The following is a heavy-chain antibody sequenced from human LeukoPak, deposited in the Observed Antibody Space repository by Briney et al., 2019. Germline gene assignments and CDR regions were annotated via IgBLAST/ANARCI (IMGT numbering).Heavy chain of an antibody. J-gene: IGHJ5*02. D-gene: IGHD6-13*01. CDR2: ISWSSGSI. Sequence: PGGSLRLSCTASGFKFDDYAMHWVRQGPGKGLEWVSGISWSSGSIGYADFVKGRFTVSRDNAKNSLYLQMNSLRAEDTAVYYCAKDKEQGVPWFDPWGQGTLVTVSS. CDR3: AKDKEQGVPWFDP. CDR1: GFKFDDYA. V-gene: IGHV3-9*01.